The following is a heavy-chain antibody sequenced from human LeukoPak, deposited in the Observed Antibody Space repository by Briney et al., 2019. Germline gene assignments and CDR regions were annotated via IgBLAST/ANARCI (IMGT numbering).Heavy chain of an antibody. D-gene: IGHD2-8*01. J-gene: IGHJ3*02. CDR3: ARDGLNGAFDI. CDR1: GGSISSYY. CDR2: IYYSGST. V-gene: IGHV4-59*01. Sequence: SETLSLTCTVSGGSISSYYWSWIRQPPGKGLEWIGYIYYSGSTNYNPSLKSRATISVDTSKNQFSLKLSSVTAADTAVYYCARDGLNGAFDIWGQGTMVTVSS.